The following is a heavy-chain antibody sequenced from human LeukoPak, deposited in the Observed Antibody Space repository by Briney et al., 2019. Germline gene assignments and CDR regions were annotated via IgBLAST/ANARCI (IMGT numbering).Heavy chain of an antibody. V-gene: IGHV6-1*01. Sequence: QTLSLTCAISGDSVSSNSAAWNWIRQSPSRGLEWLGRTYYRSTWYNDYAVSLKGRITINPDTSENQFSLQLNSVTPEDTAVYYCARSLPDWFDPWGQGTLVTVSS. J-gene: IGHJ5*02. CDR3: ARSLPDWFDP. CDR1: GDSVSSNSAA. CDR2: TYYRSTWYN.